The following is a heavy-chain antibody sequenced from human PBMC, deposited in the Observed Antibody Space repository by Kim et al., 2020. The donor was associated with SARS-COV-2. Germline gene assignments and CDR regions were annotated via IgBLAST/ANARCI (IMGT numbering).Heavy chain of an antibody. CDR3: ANLMVRGAGNAFDI. Sequence: ADSVKGRFTISRDNSKNTLYLQMNSLRAEDTAVYYCANLMVRGAGNAFDIWGQGTMVTVSS. J-gene: IGHJ3*02. D-gene: IGHD3-10*01. V-gene: IGHV3-23*01.